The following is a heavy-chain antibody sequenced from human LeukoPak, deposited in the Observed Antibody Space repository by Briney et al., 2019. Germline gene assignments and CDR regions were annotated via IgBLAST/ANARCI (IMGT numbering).Heavy chain of an antibody. CDR2: IYHSGST. V-gene: IGHV4-38-2*01. CDR3: ASRSYSYGYNY. CDR1: GYSMRSGYY. D-gene: IGHD5-18*01. Sequence: SETLSLTCAVSGYSMRSGYYWDWIRQPPGQGLGWIGSIYHSGSTYYNPSLKSRVTISVDTSKNQFSLNLSSVTAADTAVYYCASRSYSYGYNYWGQGNLVTVSS. J-gene: IGHJ4*02.